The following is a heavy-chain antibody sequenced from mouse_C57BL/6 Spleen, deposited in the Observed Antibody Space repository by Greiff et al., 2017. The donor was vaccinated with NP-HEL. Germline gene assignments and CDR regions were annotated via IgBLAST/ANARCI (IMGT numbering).Heavy chain of an antibody. Sequence: EVQLVESGGGLVQPGGSMKLSCVASGFTFSNYWMNWVRQSPEKGLEWVAQIRLKSDNYATHYAESVKGRFTISRDDSKSSVYLQMNNLRAEDTGIYYCTGPLAAWYFDVWGTGTTVTVSS. CDR1: GFTFSNYW. D-gene: IGHD6-1*01. J-gene: IGHJ1*03. V-gene: IGHV6-3*01. CDR3: TGPLAAWYFDV. CDR2: IRLKSDNYAT.